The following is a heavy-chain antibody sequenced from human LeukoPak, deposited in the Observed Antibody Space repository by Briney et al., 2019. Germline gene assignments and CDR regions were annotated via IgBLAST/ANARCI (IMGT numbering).Heavy chain of an antibody. CDR2: ISSSSSTI. CDR3: ARADDFWSGYYTGPFDY. V-gene: IGHV3-48*01. J-gene: IGHJ4*02. CDR1: GFTFGSYS. Sequence: GGSLRPSCAASGFTFGSYSMSWVRQAPGKGLEWVSYISSSSSTIYYADSVKGRFTISRDNAKNSLYLQMNSLRAEDTAVYYCARADDFWSGYYTGPFDYWGQGTLVTVSS. D-gene: IGHD3-3*01.